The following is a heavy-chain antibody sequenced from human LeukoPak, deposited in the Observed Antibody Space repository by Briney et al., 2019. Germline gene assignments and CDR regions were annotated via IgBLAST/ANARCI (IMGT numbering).Heavy chain of an antibody. CDR3: AKLHRKGTITIESGNY. D-gene: IGHD1-14*01. V-gene: IGHV4-59*01. Sequence: SETLSLTCTVSGGSISSYYWSWIRQPPGKGLEWIGYIYDSGSTNYNPSLKSRVTISVDTSKNQFSLKLSSVTAADTAVYYCAKLHRKGTITIESGNYWGQGTLVTVSS. J-gene: IGHJ4*02. CDR1: GGSISSYY. CDR2: IYDSGST.